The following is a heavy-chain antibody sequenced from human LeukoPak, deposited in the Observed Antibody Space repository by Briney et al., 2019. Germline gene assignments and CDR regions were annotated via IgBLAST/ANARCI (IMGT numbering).Heavy chain of an antibody. CDR3: ARDRLVAGTYYYGMDV. Sequence: SVKVSCKASGGTFSSYAISWVRQAPGQGLEWMGRIIPIFGIANYAQKFQGRVTITADKSTSTAYMELSSLRSEDTAVYYCARDRLVAGTYYYGMDVWGQGTTVTVSS. CDR1: GGTFSSYA. J-gene: IGHJ6*02. D-gene: IGHD6-19*01. V-gene: IGHV1-69*04. CDR2: IIPIFGIA.